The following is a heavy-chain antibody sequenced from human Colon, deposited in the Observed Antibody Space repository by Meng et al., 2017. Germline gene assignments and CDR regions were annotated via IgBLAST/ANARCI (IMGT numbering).Heavy chain of an antibody. CDR1: GDSVTSGSYH. J-gene: IGHJ4*02. V-gene: IGHV4-30-4*01. D-gene: IGHD2-8*02. Sequence: QVQLQESGPGLVKPSQTLSLACTVSGDSVTSGSYHWSWIRQPPGKGLEWIGSIYYGGNTYYNPSLKGRVTISVDTSKNQFSLKLSSVTAADTAVYYCARASVVYTIPLPPDYWGQGTLVTVSS. CDR2: IYYGGNT. CDR3: ARASVVYTIPLPPDY.